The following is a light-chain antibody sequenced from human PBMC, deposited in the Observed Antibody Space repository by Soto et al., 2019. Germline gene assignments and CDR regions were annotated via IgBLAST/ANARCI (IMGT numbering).Light chain of an antibody. CDR3: QQYGRSFT. CDR1: QSVSSNY. CDR2: GAS. V-gene: IGKV3-20*01. J-gene: IGKJ4*01. Sequence: EIVLTQSPGTLSLSPGERATLSCRASQSVSSNYLAWYQQKPGQAPRLLIYGASSRATGIPDRFSGSGSGTDFTLTISRLEPEDFAVYYCQQYGRSFTFGEGTKVEIK.